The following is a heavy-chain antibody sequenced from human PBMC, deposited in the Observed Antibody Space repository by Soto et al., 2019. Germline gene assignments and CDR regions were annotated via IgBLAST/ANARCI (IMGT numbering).Heavy chain of an antibody. CDR1: GGTFSSYA. CDR2: IIPIFGTA. J-gene: IGHJ4*02. D-gene: IGHD6-13*01. CDR3: ATATGIIAAAGRGFDY. Sequence: SVKVSCKASGGTFSSYAISWVRQAPGQGLEWMGGIIPIFGTANYAQKFQGRVTITADKSTSTAYMELSSLRSEDTAVYYCATATGIIAAAGRGFDYWGQGTLVTVSS. V-gene: IGHV1-69*06.